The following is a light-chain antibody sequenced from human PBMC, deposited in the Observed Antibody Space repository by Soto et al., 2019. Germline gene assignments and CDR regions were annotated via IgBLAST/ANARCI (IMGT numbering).Light chain of an antibody. Sequence: EIVLTQSPGTLSLSPGERATLSCRASQRVSSHSLAWYQQKPGQAPRTLIYGASSRATGIPDRFSASGSGTDFTLTISRLEPEDFAVYYCHQTYVTPYIFGQGTKLEI. CDR1: QRVSSHS. V-gene: IGKV3-20*01. J-gene: IGKJ2*01. CDR2: GAS. CDR3: HQTYVTPYI.